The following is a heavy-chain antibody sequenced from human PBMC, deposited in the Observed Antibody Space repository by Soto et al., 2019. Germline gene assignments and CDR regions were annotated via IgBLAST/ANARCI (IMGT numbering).Heavy chain of an antibody. CDR3: ARAVLLWFGEFFPYGMDV. J-gene: IGHJ6*02. CDR2: IYYSGST. Sequence: SETLSLTCTVSGGSISSGDYYWSWIRQPPGKGLEWIGYIYYSGSTYYNPSLKSRVTISVDTSKNQFSLKLSSVTAADTAVYYCARAVLLWFGEFFPYGMDVWGQGTTVTVSS. CDR1: GGSISSGDYY. D-gene: IGHD3-10*01. V-gene: IGHV4-30-4*01.